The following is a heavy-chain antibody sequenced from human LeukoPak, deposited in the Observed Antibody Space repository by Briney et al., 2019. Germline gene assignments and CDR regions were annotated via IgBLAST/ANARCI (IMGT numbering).Heavy chain of an antibody. D-gene: IGHD3-22*01. V-gene: IGHV4-38-2*02. Sequence: PSETLSLTCTVSGYSISSGYYWGWIRQPPGKGLEWIGSIYYSGSNYYDPSLKCRLTISVNTSKTRFSLTLTSVTAANTAVYYCARLCLGLYYSSGYYQARYYFDYWGQGTLVTVSS. CDR1: GYSISSGYY. CDR3: ARLCLGLYYSSGYYQARYYFDY. J-gene: IGHJ4*02. CDR2: IYYSGSN.